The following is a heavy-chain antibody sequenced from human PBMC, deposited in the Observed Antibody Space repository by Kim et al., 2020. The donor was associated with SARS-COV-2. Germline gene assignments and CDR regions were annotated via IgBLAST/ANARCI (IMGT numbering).Heavy chain of an antibody. V-gene: IGHV3-21*01. Sequence: GGSLRLSCAASGFTFSSYSMNWVRQAPGKGLEWVSSISSSSSYIYYADSVKGRFTISRDNAKNSLYLQMNSLRAEDTAVYYCASAAAGTRTDYYGMDGWGQGATVSIPS. CDR1: GFTFSSYS. CDR3: ASAAAGTRTDYYGMDG. J-gene: IGHJ6*02. D-gene: IGHD6-13*01. CDR2: ISSSSSYI.